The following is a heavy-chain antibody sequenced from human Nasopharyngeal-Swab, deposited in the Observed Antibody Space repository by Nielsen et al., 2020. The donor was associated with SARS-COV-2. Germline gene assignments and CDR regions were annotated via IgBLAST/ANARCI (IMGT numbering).Heavy chain of an antibody. J-gene: IGHJ4*02. CDR3: AAQRLILRVFDH. V-gene: IGHV3-23*01. Sequence: GGSLRPSCAASGPSFSSYAMSWVRQAPGKGLEWVSTIRGSGSTTYSADSVKGRFTTSRDNAQSTVHLQMNSLRAEDTAVYYCAAQRLILRVFDHWGQGNLVTVSS. D-gene: IGHD2-8*01. CDR2: IRGSGSTT. CDR1: GPSFSSYA.